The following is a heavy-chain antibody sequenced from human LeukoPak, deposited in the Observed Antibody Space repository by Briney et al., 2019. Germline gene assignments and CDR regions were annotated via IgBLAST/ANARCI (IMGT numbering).Heavy chain of an antibody. D-gene: IGHD6-13*01. Sequence: GGSLRLSCEASGFIFSSYAMDWVRQAPGKGLEWVSAISGSGGSTYYADSEKGRFTISRDNSKNTLYLQMNSLRAEDTAVYYCAKSREYSSSPGFFDYWGQGTLVTVSS. CDR2: ISGSGGST. CDR3: AKSREYSSSPGFFDY. J-gene: IGHJ4*02. V-gene: IGHV3-23*01. CDR1: GFIFSSYA.